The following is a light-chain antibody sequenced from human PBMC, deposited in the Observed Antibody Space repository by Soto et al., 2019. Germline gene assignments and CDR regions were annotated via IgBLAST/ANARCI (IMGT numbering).Light chain of an antibody. CDR1: GRDIGAYDY. J-gene: IGLJ1*01. CDR3: SSYTTSYVYV. CDR2: GVK. V-gene: IGLV2-14*01. Sequence: QSALTQPASVSGSPGQSITISCTGSGRDIGAYDYVSWYQQHPGKAPKLIIYGVKNRPSGVSNRFSASKSAFTSPLTISGLQTEHDADYYCSSYTTSYVYVFAPGTKLTVL.